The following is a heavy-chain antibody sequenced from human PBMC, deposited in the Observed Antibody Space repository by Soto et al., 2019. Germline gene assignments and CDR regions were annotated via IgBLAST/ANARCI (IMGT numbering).Heavy chain of an antibody. CDR3: ARGRDGYNPDY. D-gene: IGHD5-12*01. Sequence: QVQLVESGGGVVQPGRSLRLSCAASEFTFRNYGMHWVRQAPGKGLEWMAVIWYDGSNKYYADSVKGRFTISRDNSKSTLYLQMNSLRDEDTAVYYCARGRDGYNPDYWGQGTLVTVSS. V-gene: IGHV3-33*01. CDR1: EFTFRNYG. J-gene: IGHJ4*02. CDR2: IWYDGSNK.